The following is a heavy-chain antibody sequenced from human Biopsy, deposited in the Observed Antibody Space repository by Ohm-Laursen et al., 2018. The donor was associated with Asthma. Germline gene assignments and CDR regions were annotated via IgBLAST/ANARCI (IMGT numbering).Heavy chain of an antibody. CDR3: ARAAITGIRGWFDP. J-gene: IGHJ5*02. Sequence: SDTLSLTCTVYGGYLTGHCWNWIRQPPGKGLEWIGEIDQSGYTNYNPSLKSRVTISADTSKNQFHLNLSSVTAADTAVYFCARAAITGIRGWFDPWGQGTQVTVSS. V-gene: IGHV4-34*01. CDR2: IDQSGYT. CDR1: GGYLTGHC. D-gene: IGHD1-20*01.